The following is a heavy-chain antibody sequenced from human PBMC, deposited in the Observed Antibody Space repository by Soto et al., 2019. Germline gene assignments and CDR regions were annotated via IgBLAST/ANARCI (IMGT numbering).Heavy chain of an antibody. Sequence: ASVKVSCKASGYTFTYYAVTWVRQAPGQGLEWMGWISAYNGHTKYAQNLQGRLTLTTDASTNTAYMELRSLRSDDTAVYYCARGALDFDYWGQGTLVTVSS. J-gene: IGHJ4*02. D-gene: IGHD3-16*01. V-gene: IGHV1-18*01. CDR3: ARGALDFDY. CDR2: ISAYNGHT. CDR1: GYTFTYYA.